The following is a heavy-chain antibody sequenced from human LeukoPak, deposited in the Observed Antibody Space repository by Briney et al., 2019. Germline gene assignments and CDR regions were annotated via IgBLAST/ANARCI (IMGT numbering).Heavy chain of an antibody. V-gene: IGHV4-61*02. J-gene: IGHJ5*02. D-gene: IGHD6-19*01. Sequence: PSQTLSLTCTVSGGSISSGSYYWSWIRQPAGKGLEWIGRIYTSGSTNYNPSLKSRVTISVDTSKNQFSLKLSSVTAADTAVYYCARIPKPGIAVAGMVHDWFDPWDQGTLVTVSS. CDR3: ARIPKPGIAVAGMVHDWFDP. CDR2: IYTSGST. CDR1: GGSISSGSYY.